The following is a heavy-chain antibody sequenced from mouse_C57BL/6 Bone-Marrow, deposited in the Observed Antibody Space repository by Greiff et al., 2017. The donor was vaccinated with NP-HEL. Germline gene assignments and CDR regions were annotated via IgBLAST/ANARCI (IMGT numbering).Heavy chain of an antibody. V-gene: IGHV1-64*01. D-gene: IGHD1-1*01. J-gene: IGHJ3*01. CDR1: GYTFTSYW. Sequence: QVQLKESGAELVKPGASVKLSCKASGYTFTSYWMHWVKQRPGQGLEWIGMIHPNSGSTNYNEKFKSKATLTVDKSSSTAYMQLSSLTSEDSAVYYCAREEAYGSLAWFAYWGQGTLVTVSA. CDR3: AREEAYGSLAWFAY. CDR2: IHPNSGST.